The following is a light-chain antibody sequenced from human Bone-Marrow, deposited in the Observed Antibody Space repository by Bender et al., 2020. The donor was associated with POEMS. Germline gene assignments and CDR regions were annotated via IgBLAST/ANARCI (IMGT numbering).Light chain of an antibody. J-gene: IGLJ3*02. CDR3: CSYAGGSSYVL. Sequence: QSALTQPASVSGSPGQSITISCTGASSDVGAYNLVSWYQQHPGKAPKLMIYEVSKRPSGVSNRFSGSKSGNTASLTISGLRAEDEADYFCCSYAGGSSYVLFGGGTKLTVL. CDR2: EVS. V-gene: IGLV2-23*02. CDR1: SSDVGAYNL.